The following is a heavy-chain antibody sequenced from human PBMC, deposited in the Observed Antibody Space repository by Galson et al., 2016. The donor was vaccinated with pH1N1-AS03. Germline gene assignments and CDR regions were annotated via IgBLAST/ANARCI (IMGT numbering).Heavy chain of an antibody. CDR1: EFTFSIYH. D-gene: IGHD5-12*01. CDR2: INSRSDTI. Sequence: SLRLSCAASEFTFSIYHMSWVRQAPGKGLEWVSYINSRSDTIYYADSVKGRFTISRDNAKNSLRLQMSSLRDDDTAVYYCARDSGYGGTFDNWGQGALVTVSS. CDR3: ARDSGYGGTFDN. J-gene: IGHJ4*02. V-gene: IGHV3-48*02.